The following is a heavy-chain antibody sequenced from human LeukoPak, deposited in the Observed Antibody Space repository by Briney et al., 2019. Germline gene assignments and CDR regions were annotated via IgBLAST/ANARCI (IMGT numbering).Heavy chain of an antibody. V-gene: IGHV4-39*07. D-gene: IGHD5-24*01. J-gene: IGHJ4*02. CDR2: IYYSGST. CDR3: ARDKAGYNEVDY. Sequence: PSETLSLTCTVSGGSISSSSYYWGWIRQPPGKGLEWIGSIYYSGSTYYNPSLKSRVTISVDTSKNQFSLKLTFVNAADTAIYFCARDKAGYNEVDYWGQGTVVTVSS. CDR1: GGSISSSSYY.